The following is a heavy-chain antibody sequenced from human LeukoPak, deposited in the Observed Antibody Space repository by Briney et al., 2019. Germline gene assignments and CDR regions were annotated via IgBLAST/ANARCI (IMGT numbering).Heavy chain of an antibody. CDR3: ARDSYGLGSNYFDP. CDR1: GASVSSGVSS. J-gene: IGHJ5*02. Sequence: SETLSLTCAVTGASVSSGVSSWAWIRQPPRKGLEWIGYIYHIVNTFYNPSLQSRVTISVDRAKNQVSLRLTSVTAADTAVYYCARDSYGLGSNYFDPWGQGTQVTVSS. V-gene: IGHV4-30-2*01. CDR2: IYHIVNT. D-gene: IGHD3-10*01.